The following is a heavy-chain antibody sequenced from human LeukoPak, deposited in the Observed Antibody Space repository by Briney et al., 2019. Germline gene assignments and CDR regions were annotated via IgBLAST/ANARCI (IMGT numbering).Heavy chain of an antibody. V-gene: IGHV3-21*01. D-gene: IGHD3-10*01. CDR3: ARDRITMVRGIYYYYYYGMDV. CDR1: GFTFSSYS. J-gene: IGHJ6*02. CDR2: ISSSSSYI. Sequence: PAGSLRLSCAASGFTFSSYSMNWVRQAPGKGLEWVSSISSSSSYIYYADSVKGRFTISRDNAKNSLYLQMNSLRAEDTAVYYCARDRITMVRGIYYYYYYGMDVWGQGTTVTVSS.